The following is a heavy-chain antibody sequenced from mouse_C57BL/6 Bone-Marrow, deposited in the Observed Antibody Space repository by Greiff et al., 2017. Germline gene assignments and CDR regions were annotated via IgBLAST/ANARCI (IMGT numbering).Heavy chain of an antibody. Sequence: EVQLQQSGAELVRPGASVKLSCTASGFNIKDDYMHWVKQRPEQGLEWIGWLDPENGDTEYASKFQGKATITADTSSNTAYLQLSSLTSEDTAVYYCTSYDYDYAMDYWGQGTSVTVSS. CDR3: TSYDYDYAMDY. D-gene: IGHD2-4*01. CDR2: LDPENGDT. J-gene: IGHJ4*01. V-gene: IGHV14-4*01. CDR1: GFNIKDDY.